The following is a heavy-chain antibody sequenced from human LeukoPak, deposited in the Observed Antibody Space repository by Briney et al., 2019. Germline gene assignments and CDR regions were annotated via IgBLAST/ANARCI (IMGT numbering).Heavy chain of an antibody. CDR1: GFTFSSYE. D-gene: IGHD1-14*01. J-gene: IGHJ4*02. V-gene: IGHV3-48*03. CDR2: ISSSGTTI. Sequence: PGGSLRLSCAASGFTFSSYEMNWVRQAPGKGLEWVSYISSSGTTIYYADSLKGRFTISRDNAKNSLYLQMNSLRAEDTATYYCARDRRFHDWGQGTLVTVSS. CDR3: ARDRRFHD.